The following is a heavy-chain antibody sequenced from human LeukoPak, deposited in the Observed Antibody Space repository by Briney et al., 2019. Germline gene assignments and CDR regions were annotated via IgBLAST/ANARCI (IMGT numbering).Heavy chain of an antibody. CDR3: AREGPSSSLLVPEESGPNNAFDI. CDR2: IYYSGST. V-gene: IGHV4-30-4*08. Sequence: PSETPSLTCTVSGGSISSGDYYWSWIRQPPGKALEWIGYIYYSGSTYYNPSLKSRVIISVDTSKNQFSLKLSSVTAADTAVYYCAREGPSSSLLVPEESGPNNAFDIWGQGTMVTVSS. CDR1: GGSISSGDYY. J-gene: IGHJ3*02. D-gene: IGHD2-2*01.